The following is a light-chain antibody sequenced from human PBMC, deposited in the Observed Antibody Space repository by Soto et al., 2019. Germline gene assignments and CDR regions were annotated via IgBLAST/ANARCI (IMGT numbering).Light chain of an antibody. CDR2: AAS. V-gene: IGKV1-39*01. J-gene: IGKJ2*01. Sequence: DIQMTQSPSSLSASVRDRVTITCRASQTISTHLNWYQQQPGKAPKLLIYAASTLQSGVPSRFSGSGSGTDFTLTINSLQPEAFATYYCQQSLTIPYTFGQGTKLEIK. CDR1: QTISTH. CDR3: QQSLTIPYT.